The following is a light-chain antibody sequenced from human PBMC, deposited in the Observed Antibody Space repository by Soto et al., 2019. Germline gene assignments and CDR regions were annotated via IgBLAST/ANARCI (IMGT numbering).Light chain of an antibody. Sequence: EIVLTQSPGTLSLSPGERATLSCRASQSVSSSYLAWYQHKPGQTPRLLIYGASSRATGIPDRFSGSGSGTDFTLTISRLVPEDFAVYYCQQYNRSPFTFGPGTKVNIK. CDR1: QSVSSSY. CDR2: GAS. J-gene: IGKJ3*01. CDR3: QQYNRSPFT. V-gene: IGKV3-20*01.